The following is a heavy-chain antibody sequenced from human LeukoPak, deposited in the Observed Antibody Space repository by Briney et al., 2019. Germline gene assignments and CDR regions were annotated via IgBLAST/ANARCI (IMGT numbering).Heavy chain of an antibody. Sequence: PGGSLRLSCAASGFTFDDNGMHWVRQAPGKGLEWVSGISGDSGSIGYADSVKGRFTISRDNAKNSLYLQMNSLRTEDTALYYCAKEDEWELLSIDSWGQGTLVTVSS. D-gene: IGHD1-26*01. CDR1: GFTFDDNG. CDR3: AKEDEWELLSIDS. J-gene: IGHJ4*02. V-gene: IGHV3-9*01. CDR2: ISGDSGSI.